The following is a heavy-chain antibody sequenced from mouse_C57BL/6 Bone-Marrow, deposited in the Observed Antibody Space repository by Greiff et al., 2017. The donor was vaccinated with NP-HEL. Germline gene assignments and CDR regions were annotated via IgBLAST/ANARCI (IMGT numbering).Heavy chain of an antibody. CDR3: TTFDSLYAMDY. Sequence: VQLQQSGAELVRPGASVKLSCTASGFNIKDDYMHWVKQRPEQGLEWIGWIDPENGDTEYASKFQGKATITADTSSNTAYLQLSSLTSEDTAVYYWTTFDSLYAMDYWGQGTSVTGSS. D-gene: IGHD2-4*01. CDR1: GFNIKDDY. V-gene: IGHV14-4*01. J-gene: IGHJ4*01. CDR2: IDPENGDT.